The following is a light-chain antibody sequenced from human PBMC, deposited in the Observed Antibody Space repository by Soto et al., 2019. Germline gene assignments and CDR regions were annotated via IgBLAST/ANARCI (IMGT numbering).Light chain of an antibody. V-gene: IGLV2-23*02. CDR1: SSDVGSYNL. CDR2: EVT. Sequence: QSALTQPASVSGSPGQSITISCTGTSSDVGSYNLVSWYRQLPGKAPKLIIYEVTKWSSGDSSRFSGSKSGNGASLTISGLPAEDEADYFCSSYAGGRVVFGGGTKLTVL. J-gene: IGLJ2*01. CDR3: SSYAGGRVV.